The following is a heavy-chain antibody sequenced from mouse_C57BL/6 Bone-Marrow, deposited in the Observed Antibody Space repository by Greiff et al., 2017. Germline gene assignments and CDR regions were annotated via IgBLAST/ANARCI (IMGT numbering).Heavy chain of an antibody. CDR2: INPNNGGT. V-gene: IGHV1-26*01. D-gene: IGHD1-1*01. Sequence: VQLQPSGPELVKPGASVKISCKASGYTFTDYYMNWVKQSHGKSLEWIGDINPNNGGTSYNQKFKGKATLTVDKSSSTAYMELRSLTSEDSAVYYCARSSYYYGSSYWGQGTTLTVSS. J-gene: IGHJ2*01. CDR3: ARSSYYYGSSY. CDR1: GYTFTDYY.